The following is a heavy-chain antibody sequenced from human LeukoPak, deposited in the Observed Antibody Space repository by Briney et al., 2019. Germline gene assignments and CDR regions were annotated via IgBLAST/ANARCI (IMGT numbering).Heavy chain of an antibody. Sequence: GGSLRLSCAVSGFTFSNYSMNWVRQAPGKGLEWVSSITRSSSYIYYADSVKGRFTISRDNAKNSLYLQMNSLRAEDTAMYYCAKVGTRMVTIVAPYYMDVWGKGTTVTVSS. CDR3: AKVGTRMVTIVAPYYMDV. J-gene: IGHJ6*03. CDR2: ITRSSSYI. V-gene: IGHV3-21*01. CDR1: GFTFSNYS. D-gene: IGHD5-24*01.